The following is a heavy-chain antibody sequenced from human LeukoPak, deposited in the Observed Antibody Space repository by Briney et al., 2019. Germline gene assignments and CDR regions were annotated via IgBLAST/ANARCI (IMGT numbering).Heavy chain of an antibody. CDR2: IYYSGST. D-gene: IGHD1-26*01. J-gene: IGHJ4*02. Sequence: SETLSLTCTVAGGSISSSSYYWGWIRQPPGKGLEGTGSIYYSGSTYYNPSLKSRVTISVDTSKNQFSLRLSSVTAADTAVYYCARLPINSRVGATNYFDYWGQGTLVTVSS. CDR1: GGSISSSSYY. V-gene: IGHV4-39*01. CDR3: ARLPINSRVGATNYFDY.